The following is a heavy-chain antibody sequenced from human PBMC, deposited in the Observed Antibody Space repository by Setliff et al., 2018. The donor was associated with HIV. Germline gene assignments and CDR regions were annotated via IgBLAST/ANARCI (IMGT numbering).Heavy chain of an antibody. CDR1: GGSFSDYF. V-gene: IGHV4-34*01. Sequence: PSETLSLTCGVYGGSFSDYFWSWIRQSPGKGLEWIGEITHSGSTNYNPSLKSRVNMSLDTSKNQFSLKLSSVTAADTAVYYCARDRNSPDYYYYYMDVWGKGTTVTVSS. D-gene: IGHD5-18*01. CDR3: ARDRNSPDYYYYYMDV. CDR2: ITHSGST. J-gene: IGHJ6*03.